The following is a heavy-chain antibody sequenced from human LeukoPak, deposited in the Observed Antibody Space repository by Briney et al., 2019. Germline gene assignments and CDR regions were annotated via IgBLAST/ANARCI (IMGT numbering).Heavy chain of an antibody. CDR2: IFHNGIT. J-gene: IGHJ4*02. V-gene: IGHV4-38-2*01. D-gene: IGHD2-2*01. Sequence: PSETPSLTCAVSGFSISSGYFWAWIRQSPGKGLEWVGSIFHNGITYYNPSLKSRITISVDTSKNQFSLRLSSVTAADTAVYYCARRISTRRGETCSSTCCYFDYWGQGTLVTVSS. CDR1: GFSISSGYF. CDR3: ARRISTRRGETCSSTCCYFDY.